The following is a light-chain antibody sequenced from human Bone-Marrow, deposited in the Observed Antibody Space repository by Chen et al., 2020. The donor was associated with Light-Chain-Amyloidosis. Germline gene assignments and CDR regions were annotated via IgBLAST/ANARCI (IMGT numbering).Light chain of an antibody. CDR1: QSLLHSNGYNY. Sequence: DIVMTQSPLSLPVPPGEPASISCRSSQSLLHSNGYNYLDWYLQKPGQSPQLLIYLGSNRASGVPDRFSGSGSGTDVTLKISRVEAEDVGVYYCMQALQTTWTFGQGTKVEIK. CDR3: MQALQTTWT. J-gene: IGKJ1*01. CDR2: LGS. V-gene: IGKV2-28*01.